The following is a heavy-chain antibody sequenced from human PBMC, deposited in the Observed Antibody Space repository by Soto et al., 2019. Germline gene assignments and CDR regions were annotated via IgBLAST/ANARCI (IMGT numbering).Heavy chain of an antibody. V-gene: IGHV4-31*03. CDR3: ARGPGTMAKIDY. Sequence: TLSLTCTVSGGSISSCCYYWSWIRQHPGKGLEWIGYIYYSGSTYYNPSLKSRVTISVDTSKNQFSLKLSSVTAADTAVYYCARGPGTMAKIDYWGQGTLVTVSS. D-gene: IGHD3-10*01. J-gene: IGHJ4*02. CDR1: GGSISSCCYY. CDR2: IYYSGST.